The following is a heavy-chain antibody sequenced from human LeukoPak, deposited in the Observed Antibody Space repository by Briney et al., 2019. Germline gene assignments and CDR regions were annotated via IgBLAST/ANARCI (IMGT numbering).Heavy chain of an antibody. CDR3: AANGYNLPFDY. V-gene: IGHV3-74*01. Sequence: PGGSLRLSCAASGFTFNNYWMHWVRQAPGKGLVWVSRINSDGSSTSYADSVKGRFTISRDNAKNSLYLQMNSLRAEDTAVYYCAANGYNLPFDYWGQGTLVTVSS. D-gene: IGHD5-24*01. CDR1: GFTFNNYW. J-gene: IGHJ4*02. CDR2: INSDGSST.